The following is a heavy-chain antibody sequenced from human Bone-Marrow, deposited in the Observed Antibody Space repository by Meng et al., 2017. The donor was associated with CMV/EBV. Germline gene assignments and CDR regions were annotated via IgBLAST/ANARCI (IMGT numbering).Heavy chain of an antibody. J-gene: IGHJ5*02. CDR1: GGSMSSSSYY. D-gene: IGHD4-11*01. V-gene: IGHV4-39*01. CDR2: LYYSGSS. Sequence: SETLSLTCTVSGGSMSSSSYYWGWIRQPPGKGLEWIGTLYYSGSSYYNPSLKSRVTISVDTSKNQFSLKMSSVTAADTAVYYCASRPDYTFNWFDPWGQGTLVTVSS. CDR3: ASRPDYTFNWFDP.